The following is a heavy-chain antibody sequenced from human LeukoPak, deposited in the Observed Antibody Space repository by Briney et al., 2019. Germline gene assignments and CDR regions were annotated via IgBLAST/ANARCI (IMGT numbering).Heavy chain of an antibody. CDR1: GYTFTGYY. CDR2: INPNSGGT. V-gene: IGHV1-2*02. Sequence: ASVKVSCKASGYTFTGYYMHWVRQAPGQGLEWMGWINPNSGGTNYAQKFQGRVTMTRDTSISTAYMKLSRLRSDDTAVYYCARDGVGIVVVPAEDWFDPWGQGTLVTVSS. J-gene: IGHJ5*02. CDR3: ARDGVGIVVVPAEDWFDP. D-gene: IGHD2-2*01.